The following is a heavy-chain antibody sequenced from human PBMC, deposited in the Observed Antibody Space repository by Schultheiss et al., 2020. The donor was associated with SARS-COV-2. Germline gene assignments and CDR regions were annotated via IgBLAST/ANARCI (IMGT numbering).Heavy chain of an antibody. D-gene: IGHD1-1*01. V-gene: IGHV3-9*01. CDR2: ISWNSGSI. CDR3: ARLKRHRYGMDV. CDR1: GFTFDDYA. J-gene: IGHJ6*02. Sequence: GGSLRLSCAASGFTFDDYAMHWVRQAPGKGLEWVSGISWNSGSIGYADSVKGRFTISRDNAKNSLYLQMNSLRAEDTAVYYCARLKRHRYGMDVWGQGTTVTVSS.